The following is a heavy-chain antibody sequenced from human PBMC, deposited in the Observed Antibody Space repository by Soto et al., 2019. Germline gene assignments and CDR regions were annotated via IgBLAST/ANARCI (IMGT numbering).Heavy chain of an antibody. D-gene: IGHD2-2*01. CDR3: ARESAALNWFDP. CDR1: GFTFSNYW. V-gene: IGHV3-74*01. J-gene: IGHJ5*02. CDR2: INGDGSSI. Sequence: PGGSLRLSCAASGFTFSNYWMHWVRQAPGKGLVWVSRINGDGSSIAYADSVKGRFTISRDNAKNTLYLQMNSLRDEDTAVYYCARESAALNWFDPWGQGTLVTVSS.